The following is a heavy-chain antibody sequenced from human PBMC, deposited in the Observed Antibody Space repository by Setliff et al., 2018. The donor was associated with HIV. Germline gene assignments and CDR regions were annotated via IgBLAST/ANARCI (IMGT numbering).Heavy chain of an antibody. J-gene: IGHJ4*02. V-gene: IGHV4-39*07. CDR2: IYHSGTT. D-gene: IGHD1-1*01. Sequence: SETLSLTCTVSAGTVSGGSVSRGRYYWSWIRQPPGKGLEWIGSIYHSGTTYYKPSLKSRVTISLDTSKNQFSLKLTSVTAADTAVYYCASAGSGTRAPPRYWGQGTLVTVSS. CDR1: GGSVSRGRYY. CDR3: ASAGSGTRAPPRY.